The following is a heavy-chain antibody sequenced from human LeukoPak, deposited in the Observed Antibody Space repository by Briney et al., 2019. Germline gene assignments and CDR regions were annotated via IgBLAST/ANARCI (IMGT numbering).Heavy chain of an antibody. CDR1: GFTFSRYA. CDR3: AKDIAQGYTFGSIEQDY. Sequence: GGSLRLSCAASGFTFSRYAMSWVRQAPGKGLEWVSAISESGSGTYYADSVKGRFTISRDNSKDTLSLQMNSLRAEDTAVYYCAKDIAQGYTFGSIEQDYWGQGTLVTVSS. D-gene: IGHD5-18*01. V-gene: IGHV3-23*01. J-gene: IGHJ4*02. CDR2: ISESGSGT.